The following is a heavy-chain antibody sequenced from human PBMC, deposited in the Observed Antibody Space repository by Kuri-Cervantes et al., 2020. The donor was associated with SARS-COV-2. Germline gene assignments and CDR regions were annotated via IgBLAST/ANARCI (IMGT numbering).Heavy chain of an antibody. CDR3: AREGDIVVVHDAFDI. CDR1: GFTFSSYA. D-gene: IGHD2-2*01. Sequence: LTGAASGFTFSSYAMHWVRQAPGKGLEWVAVISYDGSNKYYADSVKGRFTISRDNSKNTLYLQMNSLRAEDTAVYYCAREGDIVVVHDAFDIWGQGTMVTVSS. V-gene: IGHV3-30-3*01. J-gene: IGHJ3*02. CDR2: ISYDGSNK.